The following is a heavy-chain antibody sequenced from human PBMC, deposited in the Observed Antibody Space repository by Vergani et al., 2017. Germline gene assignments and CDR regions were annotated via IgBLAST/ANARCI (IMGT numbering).Heavy chain of an antibody. Sequence: QVQLQEWGAGLLKTSETLSLTCGVSGGSFSDYYWSWIRQAPGMGLEWIGEVNHGGSTNYNPSLKSRVSISVDTSKNQFSLQLTSVTAADTAVYYCARGGEEWRDTGGHTTYNTWGQGTLVTVSS. CDR3: ARGGEEWRDTGGHTTYNT. D-gene: IGHD2-8*02. CDR1: GGSFSDYY. V-gene: IGHV4-34*01. J-gene: IGHJ4*02. CDR2: VNHGGST.